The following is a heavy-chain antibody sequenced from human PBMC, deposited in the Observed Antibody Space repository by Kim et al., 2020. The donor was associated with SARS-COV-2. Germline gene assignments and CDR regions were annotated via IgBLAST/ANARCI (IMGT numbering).Heavy chain of an antibody. Sequence: GGSLRLSCAASGFTFSSYGMHWVRQAPGKGLEWVAVIWYDGSNKYYADSVKGRFTISRDNSKNTLYLQMNSLRAEDTAVYYCAKDPSLWFGELTNWFDPWGQGTLVTVSS. D-gene: IGHD3-10*01. CDR3: AKDPSLWFGELTNWFDP. J-gene: IGHJ5*02. CDR1: GFTFSSYG. V-gene: IGHV3-33*06. CDR2: IWYDGSNK.